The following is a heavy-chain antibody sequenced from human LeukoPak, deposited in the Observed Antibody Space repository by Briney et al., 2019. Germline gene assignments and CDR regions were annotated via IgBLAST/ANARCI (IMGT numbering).Heavy chain of an antibody. D-gene: IGHD3-22*01. CDR3: ARPRFDSSGYALLDY. V-gene: IGHV3-21*01. CDR2: ISSSSSYI. Sequence: GSLRLSCAASGFTFSSYSMNWVRQAPGKGLEWVSSISSSSSYIYYADSVKGRFTISRDNAKNSLSLQMNSLRAEDTAVYYCARPRFDSSGYALLDYWGQGTLVTVSS. J-gene: IGHJ4*02. CDR1: GFTFSSYS.